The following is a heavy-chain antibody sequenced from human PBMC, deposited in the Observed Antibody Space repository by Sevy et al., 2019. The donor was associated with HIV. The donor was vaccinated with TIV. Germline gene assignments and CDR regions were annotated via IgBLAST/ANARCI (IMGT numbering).Heavy chain of an antibody. CDR3: ARDDTYYYDSSGYYYDY. Sequence: ASVKVSCKASGGTFSSYAISWVRQAPGQGLEWMGRIIPILGIANYAQKFQGRVTINADKSTSKAYMELSGLRSEDTAVYYCARDDTYYYDSSGYYYDYWGQGTLVTVSS. V-gene: IGHV1-69*04. CDR2: IIPILGIA. CDR1: GGTFSSYA. D-gene: IGHD3-22*01. J-gene: IGHJ4*02.